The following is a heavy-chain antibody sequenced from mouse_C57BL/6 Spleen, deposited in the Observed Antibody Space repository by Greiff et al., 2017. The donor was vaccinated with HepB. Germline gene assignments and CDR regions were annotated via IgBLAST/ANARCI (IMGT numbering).Heavy chain of an antibody. D-gene: IGHD1-1*01. Sequence: DVKLVESEGGLVQPGSSMKLSCTASGFTFSDYYMAWVRQVPEKGLEWVANINYDGSSTYYLDSLKSRFIISRDNAKNILYLQMSSLKSEDTATYYCAREDYYGSSYSPWFAYWGQGTLVTVSA. J-gene: IGHJ3*01. CDR2: INYDGSST. V-gene: IGHV5-16*01. CDR3: AREDYYGSSYSPWFAY. CDR1: GFTFSDYY.